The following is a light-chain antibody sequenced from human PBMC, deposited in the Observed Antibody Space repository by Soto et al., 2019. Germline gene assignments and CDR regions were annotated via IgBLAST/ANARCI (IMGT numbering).Light chain of an antibody. CDR2: DAS. V-gene: IGKV3-11*01. CDR3: QQRSNWPSIT. CDR1: QSVSTY. J-gene: IGKJ5*01. Sequence: EVLLTQSPATLSFSPGQRATLSFRASQSVSTYLAWYQQKPGQAPRLLIHDASNRATGIPVRSSGSGAGTDFTLTISSLEPEDSAVYYCQQRSNWPSITFGQRTRLEI.